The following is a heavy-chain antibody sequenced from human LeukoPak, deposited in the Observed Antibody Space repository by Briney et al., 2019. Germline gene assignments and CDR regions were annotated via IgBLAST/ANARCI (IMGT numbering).Heavy chain of an antibody. Sequence: SETLSLTCTVSGGSISSYYWSWIRQPPGKGLEWIGYIYYSGSTNYNPSLKSRVTISVDTSKNQFSLKLSSVTAADTAVYYCARVANSYDYVWGSYRPSAHWYFDLWGRGTLVTVSP. J-gene: IGHJ2*01. D-gene: IGHD3-16*02. V-gene: IGHV4-59*01. CDR3: ARVANSYDYVWGSYRPSAHWYFDL. CDR1: GGSISSYY. CDR2: IYYSGST.